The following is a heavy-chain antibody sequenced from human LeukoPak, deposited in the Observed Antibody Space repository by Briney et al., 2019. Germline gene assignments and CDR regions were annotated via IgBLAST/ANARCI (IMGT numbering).Heavy chain of an antibody. J-gene: IGHJ3*02. CDR1: GYSFTSYW. V-gene: IGHV5-51*01. CDR2: IYPGDSDT. D-gene: IGHD3-10*01. Sequence: GESLKISCKGSGYSFTSYWIGWVRQMPGKGLAWMGIIYPGDSDTTYSPSFQGQVTISADKSISTAYVQWSSLKASDSAIYYCARRGRGGSGFEDAFDIWGQGTMVTVSS. CDR3: ARRGRGGSGFEDAFDI.